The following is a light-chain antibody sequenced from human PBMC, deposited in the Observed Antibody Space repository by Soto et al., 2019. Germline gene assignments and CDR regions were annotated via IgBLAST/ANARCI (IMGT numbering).Light chain of an antibody. Sequence: QSALTQPASVSGSPGQSITISCTGTSSDVGAYNHVAWYQQHPGKAPKFMIYEVSNRPSGVSNRFSGSKSGNTASLTISGLQDDDEADYYCISYTGSSTSYVFGTGTKLTVL. CDR2: EVS. J-gene: IGLJ1*01. CDR1: SSDVGAYNH. CDR3: ISYTGSSTSYV. V-gene: IGLV2-14*01.